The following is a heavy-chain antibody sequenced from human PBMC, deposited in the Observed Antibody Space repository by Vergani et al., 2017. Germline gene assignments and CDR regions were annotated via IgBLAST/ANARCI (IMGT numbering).Heavy chain of an antibody. D-gene: IGHD4-23*01. CDR1: GGSISSYY. Sequence: QVQLQESGPGLVKPSQTLSLTCTVSGGSISSYYWSWIRQPPGKGLEWIGYIYYSGSTNYNPSLKSRVTISVDTSKNQFSLKLSSVTAADTAVYYFARALYGGNIPHYFDYWGQGTLVTVSS. CDR2: IYYSGST. CDR3: ARALYGGNIPHYFDY. J-gene: IGHJ4*02. V-gene: IGHV4-59*01.